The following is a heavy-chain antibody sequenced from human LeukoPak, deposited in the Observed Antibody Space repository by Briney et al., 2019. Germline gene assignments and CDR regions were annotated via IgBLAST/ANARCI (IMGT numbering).Heavy chain of an antibody. D-gene: IGHD2-2*01. CDR1: GGTFSSYA. V-gene: IGHV1-69*05. J-gene: IGHJ6*03. CDR3: ARERYCSSTSCLDYYYYMDV. Sequence: LVKVSCKASGGTFSSYAISWVRQAPGQGLEWMGRIIPIFGTANYAQRFQGRVTITTDESTSTAYMELSSLRSEDTAVYYCARERYCSSTSCLDYYYYMDVWGKGTTVTVSS. CDR2: IIPIFGTA.